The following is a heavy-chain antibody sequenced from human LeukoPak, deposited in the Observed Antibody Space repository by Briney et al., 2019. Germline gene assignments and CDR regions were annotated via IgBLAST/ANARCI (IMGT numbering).Heavy chain of an antibody. CDR2: ISGSGGST. V-gene: IGHV3-23*01. D-gene: IGHD2-2*01. J-gene: IGHJ5*02. CDR3: AKWGYCSSTSCYAGRFDP. CDR1: GFTFSSYA. Sequence: HPGGSLRLSCAASGFTFSSYAMSWVRQAPGKGLEWVSAISGSGGSTYYADSVKGRFTISRDNPKNTLYLQMNSLRAEDTAVYYCAKWGYCSSTSCYAGRFDPWGQGTLVTVSS.